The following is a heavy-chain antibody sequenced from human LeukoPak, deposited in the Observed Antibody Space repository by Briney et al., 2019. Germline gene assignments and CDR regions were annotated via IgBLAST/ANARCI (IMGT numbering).Heavy chain of an antibody. D-gene: IGHD3-22*01. CDR3: AKDLRPYYYDSSGYFDY. J-gene: IGHJ4*02. CDR2: ISGSGGST. V-gene: IGHV3-23*01. Sequence: GGSLRLSCAASGFTSSSYAMSWVRQAPGKGLEWVSAISGSGGSTYYADSVKGRFTISRDNSKNTLYLQMNSLRAEDTAVYYCAKDLRPYYYDSSGYFDYWGQGTLVTVSS. CDR1: GFTSSSYA.